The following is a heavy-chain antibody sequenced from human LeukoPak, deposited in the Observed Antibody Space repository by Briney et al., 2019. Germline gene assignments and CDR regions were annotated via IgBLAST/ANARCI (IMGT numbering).Heavy chain of an antibody. D-gene: IGHD1-26*01. CDR1: GFTVSSNY. Sequence: PGGSLRLSCAASGFTVSSNYMSWVRQSPGKGLEWVSVIYSGGSTYYADSVKGRFTISRDNSKNTLYLQMNSLRAEDTAVYYCARGSPHYPEYYFDYWGQGTLVTVSS. V-gene: IGHV3-53*01. J-gene: IGHJ4*02. CDR3: ARGSPHYPEYYFDY. CDR2: IYSGGST.